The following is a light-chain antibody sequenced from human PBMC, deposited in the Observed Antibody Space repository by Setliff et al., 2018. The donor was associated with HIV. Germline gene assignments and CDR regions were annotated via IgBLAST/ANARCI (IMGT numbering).Light chain of an antibody. J-gene: IGLJ1*01. CDR3: SSYAITNTLP. CDR1: SSDVGGYSY. V-gene: IGLV2-14*01. CDR2: EVR. Sequence: QSVLTQPASVSGSPGQSITISCTGTSSDVGGYSYVSWYQQHPGKAPKLIIYEVRNRPSGVSNRFSGSKSGNTASLTISGLQAEDEGDYYCSSYAITNTLPFGTGTKV.